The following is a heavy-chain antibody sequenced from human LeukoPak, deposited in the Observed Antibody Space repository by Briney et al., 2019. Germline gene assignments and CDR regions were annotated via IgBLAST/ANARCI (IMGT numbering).Heavy chain of an antibody. CDR1: GFTFSNYG. J-gene: IGHJ4*02. CDR3: ARRSVRELDY. D-gene: IGHD5-24*01. V-gene: IGHV3-74*01. Sequence: GGSLRLSCAASGFTFSNYGMSWVRQAPGKGLVWVSLINNDGSTTTYADSVKGRFTISRDNAKNTLYLQMNSLRAEDTAVYYCARRSVRELDYWGQGTLVTVSS. CDR2: INNDGSTT.